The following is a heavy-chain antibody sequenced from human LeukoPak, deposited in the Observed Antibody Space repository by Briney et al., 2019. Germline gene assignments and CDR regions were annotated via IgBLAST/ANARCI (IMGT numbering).Heavy chain of an antibody. J-gene: IGHJ6*03. CDR1: AGTFSSYA. D-gene: IGHD3-10*01. CDR3: ARSLHPSNYYPYYYYMDV. V-gene: IGHV1-69*13. Sequence: SVKVSCKGSAGTFSSYAISWVRQAPGQGLEWMGGIIPIFGTANYAQKFQGRVTINADESTSTAYMELSSLRSEDTAVYYCARSLHPSNYYPYYYYMDVWGKGTTVTVSS. CDR2: IIPIFGTA.